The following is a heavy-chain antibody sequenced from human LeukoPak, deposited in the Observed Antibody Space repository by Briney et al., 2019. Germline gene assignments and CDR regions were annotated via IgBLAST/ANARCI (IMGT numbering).Heavy chain of an antibody. CDR2: IRSETYGGTR. CDR3: GRGLTVVGAKYYFDY. CDR1: GFTFGDYG. V-gene: IGHV3-49*04. D-gene: IGHD1-26*01. Sequence: PGRSLRLSCTASGFTFGDYGLTWVRQAPGKGLEWVGFIRSETYGGTREYAASVKGRLTISRDDSNSIADLQMNSLKTEDTGVYYCGRGLTVVGAKYYFDYWGQGTLVTVSS. J-gene: IGHJ4*02.